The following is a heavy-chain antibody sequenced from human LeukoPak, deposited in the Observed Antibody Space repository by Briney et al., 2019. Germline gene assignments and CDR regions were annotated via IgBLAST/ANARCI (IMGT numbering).Heavy chain of an antibody. Sequence: PGGSLRLSCAASGFTFSSYAMSWVRQAPGKGLEWVSAISGSGGSTYYADSVKGRFTISRDNPKNTLYLQMNSLRAEDTAVYYCAKVVGLRFLEWSFDYWGQGTLVTVSS. CDR2: ISGSGGST. D-gene: IGHD3-3*01. CDR3: AKVVGLRFLEWSFDY. J-gene: IGHJ4*02. CDR1: GFTFSSYA. V-gene: IGHV3-23*01.